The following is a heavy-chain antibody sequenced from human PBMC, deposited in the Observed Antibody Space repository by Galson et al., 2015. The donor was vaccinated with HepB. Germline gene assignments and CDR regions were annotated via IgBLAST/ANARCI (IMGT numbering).Heavy chain of an antibody. V-gene: IGHV3-11*06. D-gene: IGHD3-16*01. CDR2: ISSSSSYT. CDR1: GFTFSDYY. J-gene: IGHJ3*02. Sequence: SLRLSCAASGFTFSDYYMSWIRQAPGKGLEWVSYISSSSSYTNYADSVKGRFTISRDNAKNSLYLQMNSLRAEDTAVYYCARVGGEMCAFDIWGQGTMVTVSS. CDR3: ARVGGEMCAFDI.